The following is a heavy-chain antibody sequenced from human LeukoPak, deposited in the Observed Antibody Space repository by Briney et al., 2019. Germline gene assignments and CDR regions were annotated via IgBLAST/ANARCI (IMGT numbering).Heavy chain of an antibody. CDR2: ISWNSGSI. D-gene: IGHD2-15*01. CDR3: AKDYCSGGSCYSVFDY. V-gene: IGHV3-9*01. J-gene: IGHJ4*02. CDR1: GFTFDDYA. Sequence: GGSLRLSCAASGFTFDDYAMHWVRQAPGKGLEWVSGISWNSGSIGYADSVKGRFTFPRDNSKNTLYLQMNSLRAEDTAMYYCAKDYCSGGSCYSVFDYWGQGTLVTVSS.